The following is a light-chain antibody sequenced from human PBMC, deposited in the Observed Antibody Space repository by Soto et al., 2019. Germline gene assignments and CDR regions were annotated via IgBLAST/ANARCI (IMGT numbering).Light chain of an antibody. Sequence: EIVMTQSPVTLSASPGERVTLSCRASQSVNINLAWYQQRHGQAPRVLIYGASNRASGIPDRFSGSGSGTDFTLTISSLEPDDFALYYGQQYKDWPPLTFGGGTRVEIK. CDR3: QQYKDWPPLT. CDR2: GAS. CDR1: QSVNIN. J-gene: IGKJ4*02. V-gene: IGKV3D-15*01.